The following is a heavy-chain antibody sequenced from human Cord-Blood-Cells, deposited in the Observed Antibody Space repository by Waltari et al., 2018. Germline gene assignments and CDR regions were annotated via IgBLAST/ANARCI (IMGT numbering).Heavy chain of an antibody. CDR3: ARIQTGEAVTGEGAFDI. V-gene: IGHV1-46*01. Sequence: QVQLVQSGAEVKKPGASVKVSCKASGYTFTSYYMHWVRQAPGQGLEWMGIINPSGGSTSYAQKFQGRVTITRDTSTSTVYMELSSLRSEDTAVYYCARIQTGEAVTGEGAFDIWGQGTMVTVSS. CDR1: GYTFTSYY. J-gene: IGHJ3*02. CDR2: INPSGGST. D-gene: IGHD7-27*01.